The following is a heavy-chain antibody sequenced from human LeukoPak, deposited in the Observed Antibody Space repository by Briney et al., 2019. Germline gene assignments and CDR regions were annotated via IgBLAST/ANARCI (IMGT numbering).Heavy chain of an antibody. D-gene: IGHD6-19*01. Sequence: SEALSLTCTVSDDSISNYYWSWIRQPPGKGLEWIGYIYYSGSTTYNPSLKSRVTMSVDTSKNQFSLKLRSVTAADTALYYCARIYNSSQWLAPGDYWGQGSLVTVSS. V-gene: IGHV4-59*01. CDR1: DDSISNYY. J-gene: IGHJ4*02. CDR2: IYYSGST. CDR3: ARIYNSSQWLAPGDY.